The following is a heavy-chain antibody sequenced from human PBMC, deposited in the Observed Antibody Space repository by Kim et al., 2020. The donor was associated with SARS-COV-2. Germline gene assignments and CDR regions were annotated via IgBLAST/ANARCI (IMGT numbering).Heavy chain of an antibody. Sequence: SETLSLTCTVSGDSISSGSYCWSWIRQPAGKGLEWVGRICTTGSTNYNPSLKSRVTILVDTSKNQFSLKLNSVTAADTAVYYCARGAYYDSSGSRDAFNMWGPGTMVTVSS. CDR2: ICTTGST. CDR1: GDSISSGSYC. CDR3: ARGAYYDSSGSRDAFNM. D-gene: IGHD3-22*01. J-gene: IGHJ3*02. V-gene: IGHV4-61*02.